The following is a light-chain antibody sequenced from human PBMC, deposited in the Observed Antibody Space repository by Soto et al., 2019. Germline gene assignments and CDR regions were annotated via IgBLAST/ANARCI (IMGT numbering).Light chain of an antibody. Sequence: EIVLTQSPGTLSLSPGERATLSCRASQSVSSSYLAWYQQKPGQATRLLIYGASSRATGIPDRFSGSGSGTDFTLTISKLQPADVAVDHCQQNDSSPPWTFGPGTKVDIK. CDR3: QQNDSSPPWT. V-gene: IGKV3-20*01. CDR1: QSVSSSY. CDR2: GAS. J-gene: IGKJ1*01.